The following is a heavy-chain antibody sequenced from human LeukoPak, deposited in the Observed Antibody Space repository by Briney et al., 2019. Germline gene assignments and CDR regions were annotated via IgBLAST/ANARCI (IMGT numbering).Heavy chain of an antibody. V-gene: IGHV1-2*02. J-gene: IGHJ4*02. D-gene: IGHD2-15*01. CDR1: GYTFTGCY. CDR2: INPNSGGT. CDR3: AREYPPCSGGSCYDY. Sequence: ASVKVSCKASGYTFTGCYMHWVRQAPGQGLEWMGWINPNSGGTNYAQKFQGRVTMTRDTSISTAYMELSRLRSDDTAVYYCAREYPPCSGGSCYDYWGQGTLVTVSS.